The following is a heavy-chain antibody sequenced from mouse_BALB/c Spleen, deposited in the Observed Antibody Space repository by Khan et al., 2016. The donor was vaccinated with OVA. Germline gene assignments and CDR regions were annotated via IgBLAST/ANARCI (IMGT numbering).Heavy chain of an antibody. CDR3: ARSNGNYWFAY. D-gene: IGHD2-1*01. V-gene: IGHV9-3-1*01. J-gene: IGHJ3*01. Sequence: QSELVQSGPELKKPGETVKISCKASGYTFTNYGMNWVKQAPGKGLQWMGWINTYTGEPTSADDFKGRFAFSLETSASTAYLQINNLKNEDTATYCCARSNGNYWFAYWGQGTLVTVSA. CDR1: GYTFTNYG. CDR2: INTYTGEP.